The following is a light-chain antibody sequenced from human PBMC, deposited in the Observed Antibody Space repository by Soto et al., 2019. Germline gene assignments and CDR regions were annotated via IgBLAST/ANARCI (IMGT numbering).Light chain of an antibody. V-gene: IGLV2-14*01. CDR1: SSDVGGYNY. J-gene: IGLJ1*01. Sequence: QSALTQPASVSGSPGQSITISCTGTSSDVGGYNYVSWYQQHPGKVPKLMIYDVSNRPSGVSNRFSGSESGNTASLTISGLQAEDETDYYCSSYTTSGTYVFGTGTKVTVL. CDR2: DVS. CDR3: SSYTTSGTYV.